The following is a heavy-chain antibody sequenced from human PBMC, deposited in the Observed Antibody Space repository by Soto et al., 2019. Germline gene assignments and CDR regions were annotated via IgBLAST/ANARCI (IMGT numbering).Heavy chain of an antibody. CDR2: INHSGST. D-gene: IGHD3-3*01. V-gene: IGHV4-34*01. J-gene: IGHJ6*02. CDR3: ARGGSDYDFWSGYYYYYYGMDV. Sequence: SETLSLTCAVYGGSFSGYYWSWIRQPPGKGLEWIGGINHSGSTNYNPSLKSRVTISVDTSKNQFSLKLSSVTAADTAVYYCARGGSDYDFWSGYYYYYYGMDVWGQGTTVTVSS. CDR1: GGSFSGYY.